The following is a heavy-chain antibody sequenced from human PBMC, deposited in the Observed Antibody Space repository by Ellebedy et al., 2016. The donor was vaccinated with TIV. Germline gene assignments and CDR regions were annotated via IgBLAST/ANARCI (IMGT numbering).Heavy chain of an antibody. CDR3: ARMGGLLLWFGEATDY. J-gene: IGHJ4*02. CDR1: GYTFSSYG. Sequence: ASVKVSCKTSGYTFSSYGISWVRQAPGQGLEWVGWISGFNGKTKYAQKFQGRVTMTTDRSTTTAHMELKRLRSDDTAVYFCARMGGLLLWFGEATDYWGQGTLVTVSS. V-gene: IGHV1-18*04. D-gene: IGHD3-10*01. CDR2: ISGFNGKT.